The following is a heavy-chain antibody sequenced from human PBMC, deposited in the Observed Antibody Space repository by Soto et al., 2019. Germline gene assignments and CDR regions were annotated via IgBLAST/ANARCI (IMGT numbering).Heavy chain of an antibody. D-gene: IGHD6-6*01. CDR3: VRWRPAARX. CDR1: GFTLSGYW. Sequence: PGGSLILSFAASGFTLSGYWMHWVRQAPGKGLVWVSRVNSDGSTTFYADSVKGRFTISRDNAKNKLYLQMNSLRAEDTAVYYCVRWRPAARXWGQGTLVTVSX. J-gene: IGHJ5*02. CDR2: VNSDGSTT. V-gene: IGHV3-74*01.